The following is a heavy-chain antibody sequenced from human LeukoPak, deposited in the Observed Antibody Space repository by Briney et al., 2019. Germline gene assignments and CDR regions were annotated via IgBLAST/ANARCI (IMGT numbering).Heavy chain of an antibody. CDR1: GFTFSDYY. CDR3: ASLYPSGLRSTDY. J-gene: IGHJ4*02. Sequence: KAGGSLRLSCAASGFTFSDYYMSWIRQAPGKGLEWVSSINSGGTTYYADSVKGRFTISRDNAKNSLYLQMNSLRAEDTVVYYCASLYPSGLRSTDYWGQGTLVTVSS. D-gene: IGHD3-16*01. V-gene: IGHV3-69-1*01. CDR2: INSGGTT.